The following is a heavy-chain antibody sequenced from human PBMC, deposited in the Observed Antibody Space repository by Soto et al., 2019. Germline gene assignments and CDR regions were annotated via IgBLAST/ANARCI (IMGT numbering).Heavy chain of an antibody. CDR3: AKTPHYDFWSGYYQAYYFMDV. Sequence: GGSLRLSCAASGFTFSSYAMSWVRQAPGKGLEWVSAISGSGGSTYYADSVKGRFTISRDNSKNTLYLQMNSLRAEDTAVYYCAKTPHYDFWSGYYQAYYFMDVCGKGTTV. V-gene: IGHV3-23*01. J-gene: IGHJ6*03. D-gene: IGHD3-3*01. CDR2: ISGSGGST. CDR1: GFTFSSYA.